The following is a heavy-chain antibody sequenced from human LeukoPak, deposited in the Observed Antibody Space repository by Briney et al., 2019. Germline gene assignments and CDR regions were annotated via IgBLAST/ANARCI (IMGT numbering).Heavy chain of an antibody. V-gene: IGHV4-38-2*02. J-gene: IGHJ3*02. D-gene: IGHD5-24*01. CDR1: GYSISSGYY. CDR2: IYHSGST. Sequence: PSETLSLTCTVSGYSISSGYYWGWIRQPPGKGLEWIGSIYHSGSTYYNPSLKSRVTISVDTSKNQFSLKLSSVTAADTSVYYCARDGALDGYNFRDAFDIWGQGTMVTVSS. CDR3: ARDGALDGYNFRDAFDI.